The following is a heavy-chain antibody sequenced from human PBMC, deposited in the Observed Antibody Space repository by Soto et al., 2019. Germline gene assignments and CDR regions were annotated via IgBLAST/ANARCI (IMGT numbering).Heavy chain of an antibody. Sequence: SGPTLVNPTQTLTLTCTFSGFSLSTSGMCVSWIRQPPGKALEWLARIDWDDDKYYSTSLKTRLTISKDTSKNQVVLTMTNMDPVDTATYYCARISIAAAGTEKHHSDYWGHGTLVTVS. CDR2: IDWDDDK. CDR1: GFSLSTSGMC. J-gene: IGHJ4*01. V-gene: IGHV2-70*11. D-gene: IGHD6-13*01. CDR3: ARISIAAAGTEKHHSDY.